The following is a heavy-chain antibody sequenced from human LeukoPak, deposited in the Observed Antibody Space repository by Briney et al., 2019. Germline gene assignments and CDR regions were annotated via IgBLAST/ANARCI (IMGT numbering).Heavy chain of an antibody. V-gene: IGHV3-30-3*01. J-gene: IGHJ4*02. D-gene: IGHD3-22*01. CDR3: PSQSGTILVAVEYFDY. CDR1: GFTFSSYA. CDR2: ISYDGSNK. Sequence: GGSLRLSCAASGFTFSSYAMHWVRQAPGKGLEWVAVISYDGSNKYYADSVKGRFTISRDNSKNTLYLQMNSLRAEDTAVYYCPSQSGTILVAVEYFDYWGQGTLVTVSS.